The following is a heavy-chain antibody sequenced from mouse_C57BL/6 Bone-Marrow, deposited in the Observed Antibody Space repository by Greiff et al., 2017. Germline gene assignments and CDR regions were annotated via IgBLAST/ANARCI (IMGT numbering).Heavy chain of an antibody. CDR2: ISGGGGNT. V-gene: IGHV5-9*01. CDR3: ARRYYGSLSYAMDY. J-gene: IGHJ4*01. D-gene: IGHD1-1*01. CDR1: GFTFSSYT. Sequence: EVMLVESGGGLVKPGGSLKLSCAASGFTFSSYTMSWVRQTPEKRLEWVATISGGGGNTYYPDSVKGRFTISRDNAKNTLYLQMSSLRSEDTALYYCARRYYGSLSYAMDYWGQGTSVTVSS.